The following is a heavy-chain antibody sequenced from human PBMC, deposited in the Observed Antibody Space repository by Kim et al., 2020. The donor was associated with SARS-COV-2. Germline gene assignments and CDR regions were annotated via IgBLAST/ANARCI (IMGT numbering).Heavy chain of an antibody. J-gene: IGHJ6*01. V-gene: IGHV4-34*01. CDR1: GGSFSGYY. CDR2: INHSGST. Sequence: SETLSLTCAVYGGSFSGYYWSWIRQPPGKGLEWIGEINHSGSTNYNPSLKSRVTISVDTSKNQFSLKLSSVTAADTAVYYCARGTKGVVAATHYYYYGM. D-gene: IGHD2-15*01. CDR3: ARGTKGVVAATHYYYYGM.